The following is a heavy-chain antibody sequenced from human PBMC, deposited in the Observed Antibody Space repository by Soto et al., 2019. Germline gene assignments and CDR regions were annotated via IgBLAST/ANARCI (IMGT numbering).Heavy chain of an antibody. D-gene: IGHD2-8*01. J-gene: IGHJ3*02. CDR1: GFTVSSNY. CDR2: IYSGGST. CDR3: ARDRPLYCTNGVCDNSAFDI. V-gene: IGHV3-66*01. Sequence: PGGSLRLSCAASGFTVSSNYMSWVRQAPGKGLEWVSVIYSGGSTYYADYVKGRFTISRDNSKNTLFLQMNSLRAEDTAVYYCARDRPLYCTNGVCDNSAFDIWGQGTMVTVSS.